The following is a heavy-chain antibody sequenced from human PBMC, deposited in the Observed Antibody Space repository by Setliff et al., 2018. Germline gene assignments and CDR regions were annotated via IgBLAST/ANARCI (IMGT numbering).Heavy chain of an antibody. J-gene: IGHJ6*03. CDR2: VSYSGSP. CDR1: GDSVTSASYY. CDR3: VRQTSHAGIVIPYYYYFYMDV. D-gene: IGHD1-1*01. Sequence: PSETLSLTCIVTGDSVTSASYYWGWVRQPPGKGLEWVGSVSYSGSPYHNPSLKSRVSLSLDTSEYQFSLTLTSVTAADAAVYYCVRQTSHAGIVIPYYYYFYMDVWGAGTTVTSP. V-gene: IGHV4-39*01.